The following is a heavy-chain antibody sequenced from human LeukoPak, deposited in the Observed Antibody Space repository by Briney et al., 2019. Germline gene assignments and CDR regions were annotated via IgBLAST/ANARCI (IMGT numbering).Heavy chain of an antibody. V-gene: IGHV4-59*01. CDR1: GGSISSYY. Sequence: SETLSLTCTVSGGSISSYYWSWIRQPPGRGLEWIGYIYYSGSTNYNPSLKSRVTISVDTSKNQFSLKLSSVTAADTAVYYCARGLKYSSSSNWFDPWGQGTLVTVSS. D-gene: IGHD6-6*01. J-gene: IGHJ5*02. CDR2: IYYSGST. CDR3: ARGLKYSSSSNWFDP.